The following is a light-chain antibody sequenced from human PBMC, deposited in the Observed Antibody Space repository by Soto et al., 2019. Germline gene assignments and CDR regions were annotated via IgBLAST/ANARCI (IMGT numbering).Light chain of an antibody. V-gene: IGKV1-13*02. J-gene: IGKJ5*01. CDR1: QDVRGA. Sequence: AIQLTQSPSSLSASVGDRVTIRCRASQDVRGALAWYQQKPGTAPKILIYDVSVLESGVPTRFSGSGSGTDFTLTITSLQPVDFATYYCQQFNSYPITFGQWTRLEIK. CDR2: DVS. CDR3: QQFNSYPIT.